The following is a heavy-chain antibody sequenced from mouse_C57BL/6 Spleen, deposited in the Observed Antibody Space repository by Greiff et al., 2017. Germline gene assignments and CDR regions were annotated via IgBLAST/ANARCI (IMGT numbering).Heavy chain of an antibody. J-gene: IGHJ4*01. CDR3: ARAYYYGSSPYSMDY. CDR1: GFTFSDYG. D-gene: IGHD1-1*01. V-gene: IGHV5-17*01. CDR2: ISSGSSTI. Sequence: EVQLQESGGGLVKPGGSLKLSCAASGFTFSDYGMHWVRQAPEKGLEWVAYISSGSSTIYYADTVKGRFTISRDNAKNTLYLQMTSLRSEDTAMYYGARAYYYGSSPYSMDYWGQGTSLTVSS.